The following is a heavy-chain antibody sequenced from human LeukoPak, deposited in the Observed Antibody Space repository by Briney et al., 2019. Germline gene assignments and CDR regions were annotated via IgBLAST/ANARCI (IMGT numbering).Heavy chain of an antibody. D-gene: IGHD3-10*01. J-gene: IGHJ3*02. Sequence: GGSLTLSCAASGFTLSSYGMHWVRQPPGKGLESVPVIWYDGSNKYYGDPVKGRFTISRDNSRNTLYLQMTSLRAEDTAVYYCARVLWFGEVLKGDAFDIWGQGTMVTVSS. CDR1: GFTLSSYG. V-gene: IGHV3-33*01. CDR3: ARVLWFGEVLKGDAFDI. CDR2: IWYDGSNK.